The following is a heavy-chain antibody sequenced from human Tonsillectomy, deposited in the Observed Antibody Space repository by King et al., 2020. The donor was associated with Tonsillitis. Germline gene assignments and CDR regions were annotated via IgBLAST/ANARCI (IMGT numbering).Heavy chain of an antibody. Sequence: QLVQSGAEVKKPGASVKVSCKASGYTFTGYYIHWVRQAPGQGLEWMGWISPNSGGTNYAQTFQGRVTMTRDTSISTANMELSRLRSDDTAVYYCARDLRGSGKDYYYMDVWGKGTTVTVSS. CDR3: ARDLRGSGKDYYYMDV. J-gene: IGHJ6*03. CDR2: ISPNSGGT. V-gene: IGHV1-2*02. D-gene: IGHD3-10*01. CDR1: GYTFTGYY.